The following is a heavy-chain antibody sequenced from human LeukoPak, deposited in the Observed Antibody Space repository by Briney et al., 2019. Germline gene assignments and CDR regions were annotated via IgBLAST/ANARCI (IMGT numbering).Heavy chain of an antibody. V-gene: IGHV3-30*04. J-gene: IGHJ3*02. CDR2: ISYDGSNK. D-gene: IGHD6-13*01. CDR3: ARDRHTSLVLAGAAADPDAFDI. Sequence: GRSLRLSCAASGLIFSSYAMHWVRQAPGKGLEWVAVISYDGSNKYYADSVKGRFTISRDNSKNTLYLQMNSLRAEDTAVYYCARDRHTSLVLAGAAADPDAFDIWGQGTMVTVSS. CDR1: GLIFSSYA.